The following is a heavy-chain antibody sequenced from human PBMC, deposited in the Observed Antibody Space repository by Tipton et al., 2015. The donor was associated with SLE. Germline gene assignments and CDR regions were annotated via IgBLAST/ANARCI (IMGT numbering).Heavy chain of an antibody. CDR3: ARGKGNSSGWGHYYFYGMDV. J-gene: IGHJ6*02. V-gene: IGHV4-34*01. D-gene: IGHD6-19*01. Sequence: TLSLTCAVYGGSFSGYPWSWIRQTPGKGLEWIGEISHGGSTNYNPSLKTRVTMSVDTSKKQFSLKLGSVTAADTAVYYCARGKGNSSGWGHYYFYGMDVWGQGTTVTVSS. CDR2: ISHGGST. CDR1: GGSFSGYP.